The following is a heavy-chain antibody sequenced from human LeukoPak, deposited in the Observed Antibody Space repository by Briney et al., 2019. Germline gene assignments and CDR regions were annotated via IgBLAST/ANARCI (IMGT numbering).Heavy chain of an antibody. Sequence: RTSETLSLICTVSGGSISSYYWSWLRQPPGKGLEWIGYIYYSGSTNYNPSLKSRVTISVDTSKNQFSLKLSSVTAADTAVYYCAASGGGTEPLYWGQGTLVTVSS. CDR2: IYYSGST. CDR1: GGSISSYY. V-gene: IGHV4-59*01. D-gene: IGHD3-16*01. CDR3: AASGGGTEPLY. J-gene: IGHJ4*02.